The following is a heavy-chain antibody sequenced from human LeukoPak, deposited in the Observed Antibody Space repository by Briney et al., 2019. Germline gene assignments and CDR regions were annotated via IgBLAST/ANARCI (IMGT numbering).Heavy chain of an antibody. CDR1: GGSFSGYY. J-gene: IGHJ5*02. CDR3: ARGEGSFYDILTGYFDP. V-gene: IGHV4-34*01. D-gene: IGHD3-9*01. CDR2: INHSGST. Sequence: SETLSLTCAVYGGSFSGYYWSWIRQPPGKGLEWIGEINHSGSTNYNPSLKSRVTISVDTSKNQFSLKLSSVTAADTAVYYCARGEGSFYDILTGYFDPWGQGTLVTVSS.